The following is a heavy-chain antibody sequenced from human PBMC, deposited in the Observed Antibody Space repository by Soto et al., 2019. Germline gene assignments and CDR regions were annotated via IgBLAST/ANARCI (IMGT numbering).Heavy chain of an antibody. Sequence: EVHLLEAGGNLIQPGGSLSLSCAASGFSFSNYAMSWVRQAPGQGLEWLSAISGPGSTIYYADSVKGRFTISRDNSKNTHYLQMNSLTGEDTAVYYCAKMLTMVRGVTGLRDFDCWGQGTLVTVSS. CDR1: GFSFSNYA. J-gene: IGHJ4*02. V-gene: IGHV3-23*01. CDR3: AKMLTMVRGVTGLRDFDC. D-gene: IGHD3-10*01. CDR2: ISGPGSTI.